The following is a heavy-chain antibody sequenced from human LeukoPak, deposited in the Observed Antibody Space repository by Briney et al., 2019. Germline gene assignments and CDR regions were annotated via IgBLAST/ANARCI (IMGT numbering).Heavy chain of an antibody. D-gene: IGHD3-3*01. CDR2: ISAYNGNT. CDR1: GYTFTSYG. J-gene: IGHJ3*02. Sequence: ASVKVSCKASGYTFTSYGISWVRQAPGQGLEWMGWISAYNGNTNYAQKLQGRVTMTTDTSTSTAYIELRSLRSDDTAVYYCARDRGNYDFWSGYVHDAFDIWGQGTMVTVSS. CDR3: ARDRGNYDFWSGYVHDAFDI. V-gene: IGHV1-18*01.